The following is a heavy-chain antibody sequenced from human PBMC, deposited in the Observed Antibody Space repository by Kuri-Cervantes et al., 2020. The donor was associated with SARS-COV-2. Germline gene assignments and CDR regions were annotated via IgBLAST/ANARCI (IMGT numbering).Heavy chain of an antibody. D-gene: IGHD3-16*02. CDR1: GGIFSSYA. Sequence: SVQVSCKASGGIFSSYAISWVRQAAGQGLEGMGGIIPMFGTANYAQKFEGRVTITADESTNTAYMVLNSLRSEETAVYYWARDFRDGYGITFGGVIVINCMDVWGQGTMVTVSS. V-gene: IGHV1-69*13. CDR3: ARDFRDGYGITFGGVIVINCMDV. CDR2: IIPMFGTA. J-gene: IGHJ6*02.